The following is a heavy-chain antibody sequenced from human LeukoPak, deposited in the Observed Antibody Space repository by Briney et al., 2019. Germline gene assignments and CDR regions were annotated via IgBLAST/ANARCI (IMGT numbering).Heavy chain of an antibody. V-gene: IGHV3-53*01. J-gene: IGHJ5*02. D-gene: IGHD2-21*01. CDR2: IYSDGTT. CDR3: ARAGDGSYLFDP. Sequence: GGSLRLSCVVSGLTVSNNYMSWVRQAPGKGLEWVSVIYSDGTTRNADSVKGRFTISRDNAKNSLYLQMNSLRAEDTAVYYCARAGDGSYLFDPWDQGTLVTVSS. CDR1: GLTVSNNY.